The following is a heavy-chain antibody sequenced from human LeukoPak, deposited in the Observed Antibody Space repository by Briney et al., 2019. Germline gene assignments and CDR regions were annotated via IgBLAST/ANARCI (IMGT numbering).Heavy chain of an antibody. D-gene: IGHD4-17*01. CDR1: RLTVSSNY. J-gene: IGHJ3*02. CDR2: IYSGGNT. V-gene: IGHV3-53*01. Sequence: GGSLRLSCAASRLTVSSNYMSWVRQAPGKGLEWVSVIYSGGNTYYADSVKGRFTISRDNSRNTLYLQMNSLRAEDTAMYYCARSHYEGDAFDIWGQGTMVTVSS. CDR3: ARSHYEGDAFDI.